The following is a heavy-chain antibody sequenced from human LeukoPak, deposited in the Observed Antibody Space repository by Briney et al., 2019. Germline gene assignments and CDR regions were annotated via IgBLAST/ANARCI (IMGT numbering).Heavy chain of an antibody. J-gene: IGHJ4*02. D-gene: IGHD3-22*01. CDR2: IIPIFGTA. Sequence: SVKVSCKASGGTFSSYAISWVRQALGQGLEWMGRIIPIFGTANYAQKFQGRVTITTDESTSTAYMELSSLRSEDTAVYYCASEGFYDSSGYYKDYWGQGTLVTVSS. V-gene: IGHV1-69*05. CDR3: ASEGFYDSSGYYKDY. CDR1: GGTFSSYA.